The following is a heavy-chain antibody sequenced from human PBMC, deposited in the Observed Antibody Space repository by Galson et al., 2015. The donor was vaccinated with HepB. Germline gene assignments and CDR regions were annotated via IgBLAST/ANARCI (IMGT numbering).Heavy chain of an antibody. CDR1: GGTFSSYA. J-gene: IGHJ4*02. V-gene: IGHV1-69*13. CDR3: ARVTTSEYSSSSGEDY. Sequence: SVKVSCKASGGTFSSYAISWVRQAPGQGLEWMGGIIPIFGTANYAQKFQGRVTITADESTSTAYMELSSLRSEDTAVYYCARVTTSEYSSSSGEDYWGQGTLVTVSS. D-gene: IGHD6-6*01. CDR2: IIPIFGTA.